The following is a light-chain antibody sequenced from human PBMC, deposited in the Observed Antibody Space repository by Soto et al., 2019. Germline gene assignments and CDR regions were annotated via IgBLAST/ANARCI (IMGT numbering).Light chain of an antibody. CDR2: GNG. Sequence: QSVLTQPPSVSGAPGQRVTISCTGSSSNIGAGYDVHWYQHRPGTAPKLLIYGNGNRPSGVPDRFSGSKSGTSASLAITGLQADDEADYYCQSYDSSLSGSEVFGTGTKVTVL. CDR1: SSNIGAGYD. V-gene: IGLV1-40*01. CDR3: QSYDSSLSGSEV. J-gene: IGLJ1*01.